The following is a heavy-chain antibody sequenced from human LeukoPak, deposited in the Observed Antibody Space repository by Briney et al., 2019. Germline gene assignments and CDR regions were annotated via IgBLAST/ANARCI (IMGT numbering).Heavy chain of an antibody. CDR3: IRDDDYGFDF. CDR1: GFKFYDFW. D-gene: IGHD3-16*01. Sequence: PGGSLTLTCGAYGFKFYDFWRGWVRQAPGKGLEWVADIKQDGSKKYYVDSLKGRVTISRDNAKNSLYLQMNNVGVDDTAEYYCIRDDDYGFDFWGQGTLLTVSS. J-gene: IGHJ4*02. CDR2: IKQDGSKK. V-gene: IGHV3-7*04.